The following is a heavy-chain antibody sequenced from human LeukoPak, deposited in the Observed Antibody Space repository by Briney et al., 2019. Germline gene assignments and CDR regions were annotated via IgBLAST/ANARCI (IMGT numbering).Heavy chain of an antibody. J-gene: IGHJ4*02. D-gene: IGHD6-19*01. CDR2: IKEDGSEK. Sequence: PGGSLGLSCAASGLTFSSYWMSWVRQAPGKGLEWVANIKEDGSEKYYVDSVKGRFTISRDNAKNSLYLQMSSLRVEDTAVYYCAVQWLGLDYWGQGTLVTVSS. CDR1: GLTFSSYW. CDR3: AVQWLGLDY. V-gene: IGHV3-7*01.